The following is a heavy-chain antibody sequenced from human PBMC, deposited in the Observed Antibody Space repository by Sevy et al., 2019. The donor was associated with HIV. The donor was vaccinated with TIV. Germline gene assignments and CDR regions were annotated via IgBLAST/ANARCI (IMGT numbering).Heavy chain of an antibody. Sequence: GGSLRLSCAASGFTFSSYWMSWVRQAPGKGLEWVAIISNDGSDKQYADSVKGRFTISRDNSKDTLYLQMNSLRLEDTAVYYCANSRGRYEGSSWLYYYYLMDVWGQGATVTVSS. J-gene: IGHJ6*02. CDR3: ANSRGRYEGSSWLYYYYLMDV. V-gene: IGHV3-30*18. D-gene: IGHD6-13*01. CDR2: ISNDGSDK. CDR1: GFTFSSYW.